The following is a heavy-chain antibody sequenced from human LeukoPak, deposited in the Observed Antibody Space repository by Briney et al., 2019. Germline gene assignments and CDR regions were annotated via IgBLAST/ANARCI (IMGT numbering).Heavy chain of an antibody. D-gene: IGHD2-15*01. Sequence: SETLSLTYAVYGGSFSGYYWSWIRQPPGKGLEWIGEINRSGSTNYNPSLKSRVTISVDTSKNQFSLKLSSVTAADTAVYYCARHGGRRIGYVGYWGQGTLVTVSS. J-gene: IGHJ4*02. CDR2: INRSGST. CDR3: ARHGGRRIGYVGY. CDR1: GGSFSGYY. V-gene: IGHV4-34*01.